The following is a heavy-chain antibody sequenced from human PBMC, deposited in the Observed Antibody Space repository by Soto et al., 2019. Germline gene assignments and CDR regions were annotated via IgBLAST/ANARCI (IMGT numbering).Heavy chain of an antibody. CDR2: MNPNSGNT. V-gene: IGHV1-8*01. CDR1: GYTFTKYE. J-gene: IGHJ4*02. D-gene: IGHD1-26*01. CDR3: TTDREEWELPPEFDY. Sequence: ASVKASCKASGYTFTKYEINSVRQATGQGLEWMGWMNPNSGNTDYAAPVKGRFTISRDDSINTLYLQMNSLKTEDTAVYYCTTDREEWELPPEFDYWGQGALVTVSS.